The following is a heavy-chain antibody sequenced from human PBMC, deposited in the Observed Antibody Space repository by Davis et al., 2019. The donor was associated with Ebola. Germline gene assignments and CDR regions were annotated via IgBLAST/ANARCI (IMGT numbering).Heavy chain of an antibody. V-gene: IGHV3-30*03. D-gene: IGHD5-12*01. Sequence: GGSLRLSCAASGFTFSSYGMHWVRQAPGKGLEWVAVISYDGSNKYYADSVKGRFTISRDNSKNTLYLQMNSLRAEDTAVYYCARDRWGYSGYDYFDYWGQGTLVTVSS. CDR1: GFTFSSYG. J-gene: IGHJ4*02. CDR2: ISYDGSNK. CDR3: ARDRWGYSGYDYFDY.